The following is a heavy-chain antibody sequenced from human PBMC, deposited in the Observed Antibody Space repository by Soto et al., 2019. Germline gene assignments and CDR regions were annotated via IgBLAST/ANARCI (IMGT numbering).Heavy chain of an antibody. Sequence: EVQLVESGGGLVQPGRSLRLSCAASGFTFDDYAMHWVRQAPGKGLEWVSGISWNSGSIGYADSVKGGFTISRDNAKNSLYLQMNSLRAEDTALYYCAKDISPYYYGSGSYRFDPWGQGTLVTVSS. V-gene: IGHV3-9*01. CDR2: ISWNSGSI. CDR1: GFTFDDYA. J-gene: IGHJ5*02. CDR3: AKDISPYYYGSGSYRFDP. D-gene: IGHD3-10*01.